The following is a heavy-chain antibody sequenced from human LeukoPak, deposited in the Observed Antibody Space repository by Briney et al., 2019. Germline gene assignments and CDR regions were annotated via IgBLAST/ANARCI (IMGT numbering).Heavy chain of an antibody. CDR2: ISAYNGNT. V-gene: IGHV1-18*01. CDR3: ARPTMIVVWAHPAQDAFDI. D-gene: IGHD3-22*01. Sequence: ASVKVSCKASGYTFTSYGISWVRQAPGQGPEWMGWISAYNGNTNYAQKLQGRVTMTTDTSTSTAYMELRSLRSDDTAVYYCARPTMIVVWAHPAQDAFDIGGKGTMATVSS. CDR1: GYTFTSYG. J-gene: IGHJ3*02.